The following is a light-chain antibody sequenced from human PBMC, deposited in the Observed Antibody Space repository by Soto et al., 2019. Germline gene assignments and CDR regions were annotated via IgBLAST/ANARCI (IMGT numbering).Light chain of an antibody. CDR2: ASS. J-gene: IGKJ5*01. CDR1: QSISDY. Sequence: DIQMNQSPSSLSASVGDRVTITCRANQSISDYLNWYQQKPGKAPKFLIYASSSLQSGVPSRFRGSGSGTLFTLTISSLQPEDFATYYCQQSYSTPTITFGHGTRLEI. CDR3: QQSYSTPTIT. V-gene: IGKV1-39*01.